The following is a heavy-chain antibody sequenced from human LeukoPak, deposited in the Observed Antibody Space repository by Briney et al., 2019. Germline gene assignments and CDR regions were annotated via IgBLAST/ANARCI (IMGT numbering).Heavy chain of an antibody. D-gene: IGHD6-19*01. J-gene: IGHJ4*02. CDR2: IYPGDSDT. V-gene: IGHV5-51*04. Sequence: ESLKLSCKGSGYIYTSYWIGWVRQTPGKGLEWMGVIYPGDSDTRYSPPFQAKVTISAHKPISTAYLPWISQKASHTPIHYCASRSGRYPYYSDDWGEGSLVT. CDR1: GYIYTSYW. CDR3: ASRSGRYPYYSDD.